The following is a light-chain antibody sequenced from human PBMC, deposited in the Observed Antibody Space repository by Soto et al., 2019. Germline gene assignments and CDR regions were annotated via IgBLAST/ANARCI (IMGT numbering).Light chain of an antibody. CDR2: AAS. Sequence: EIVLTQSPVTLSVSPGERATLSCRTSHNIDNKLAWYQQKPGQTPRLLIFAASTRATGIPARFSGSGSGTEFSLAISSLQSDDFAVYYCQHYYNWPQYTFGQGTKLEIE. J-gene: IGKJ2*01. V-gene: IGKV3-15*01. CDR1: HNIDNK. CDR3: QHYYNWPQYT.